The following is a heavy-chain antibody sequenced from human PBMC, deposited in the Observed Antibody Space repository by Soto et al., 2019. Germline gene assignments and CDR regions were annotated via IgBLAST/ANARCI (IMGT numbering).Heavy chain of an antibody. CDR1: SGSISSSNW. V-gene: IGHV4-4*02. J-gene: IGHJ6*03. Sequence: QVQLQESGPGLVKPSGTLSLTCAVSSGSISSSNWWSWVRQPPGKGLEWIGEIYHSGSTNYNPSLKSRVTISVDKSKNQFSLKLSSVTAADTAVYYCARHSYGDYPGPYYMDVWGKGTTVTVSS. CDR2: IYHSGST. CDR3: ARHSYGDYPGPYYMDV. D-gene: IGHD4-17*01.